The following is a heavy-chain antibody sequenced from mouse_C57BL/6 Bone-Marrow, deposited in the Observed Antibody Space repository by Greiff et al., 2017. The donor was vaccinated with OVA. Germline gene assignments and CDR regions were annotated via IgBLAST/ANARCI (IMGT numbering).Heavy chain of an antibody. CDR2: SRNKANDYTT. CDR3: ARDASYPYAMDY. D-gene: IGHD2-10*01. Sequence: EVQLVESGGGLVQSGRSLRLSCATSGFTFSDFYMEWVRQAPGKGLEWIAASRNKANDYTTEYSASVKGRFIVSRDTSQSILYLQMNALRAEDTAIYYCARDASYPYAMDYWGQGTSVTVSS. CDR1: GFTFSDFY. V-gene: IGHV7-1*01. J-gene: IGHJ4*01.